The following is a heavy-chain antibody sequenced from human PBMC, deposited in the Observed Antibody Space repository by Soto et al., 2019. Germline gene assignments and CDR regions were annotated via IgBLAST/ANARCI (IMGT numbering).Heavy chain of an antibody. CDR3: ARHVAGLDGETDY. CDR2: IYPGDSDT. D-gene: IGHD4-17*01. Sequence: GESLKSSGKGSGYSFTSYWIGWVRQMPGKGLEWMGIIYPGDSDTRYSPSFQGQVTISADKSISTAYLQWSSLKASDTAMYYCARHVAGLDGETDYWGQGTLVTVSS. V-gene: IGHV5-51*01. J-gene: IGHJ4*02. CDR1: GYSFTSYW.